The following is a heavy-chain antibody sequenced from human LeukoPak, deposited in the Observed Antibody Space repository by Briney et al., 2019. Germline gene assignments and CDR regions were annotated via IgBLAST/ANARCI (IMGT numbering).Heavy chain of an antibody. Sequence: PSETLSLTCTVSGGSFSGSSNSWGWIRQPPGKGLEWIGSINFSGSTHYSPFLKSRVTISADTSKNEFSLRLNSVTAADTGVYFCARVDRSGSNPVTNWGQGLLVTVSS. CDR3: ARVDRSGSNPVTN. V-gene: IGHV4-39*01. J-gene: IGHJ4*02. CDR1: GGSFSGSSNS. CDR2: INFSGST. D-gene: IGHD1-26*01.